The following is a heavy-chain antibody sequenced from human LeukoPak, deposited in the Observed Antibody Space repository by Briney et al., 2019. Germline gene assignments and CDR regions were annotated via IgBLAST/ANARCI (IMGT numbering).Heavy chain of an antibody. CDR1: GFTFSSYS. D-gene: IGHD6-6*01. J-gene: IGHJ3*02. V-gene: IGHV3-48*01. CDR2: ISSSTSTT. CDR3: ARGYSSSSGRAFDI. Sequence: PVGSLRLSCAASGFTFSSYSMNWVRQAPGKGLEWVSYISSSTSTTYYADSVKGRFTISRDNAKNSLYLQMNSLRAEDTAVYYCARGYSSSSGRAFDIWGQGTMVTVSS.